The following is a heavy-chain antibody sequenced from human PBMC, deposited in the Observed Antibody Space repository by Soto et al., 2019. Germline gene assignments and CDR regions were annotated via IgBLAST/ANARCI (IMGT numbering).Heavy chain of an antibody. CDR2: ISAHNGNT. Sequence: QVHLVQSGAEVKKPGASVKVSCKASGYTFTSYGITWVRQAPGQGLEWMGWISAHNGNTDYAQKLQGSVIVTRDTSTSTASMELRSLTSDDTAVYSCARGRYGAYWGQGALVTVSS. V-gene: IGHV1-18*01. J-gene: IGHJ4*02. D-gene: IGHD3-10*01. CDR1: GYTFTSYG. CDR3: ARGRYGAY.